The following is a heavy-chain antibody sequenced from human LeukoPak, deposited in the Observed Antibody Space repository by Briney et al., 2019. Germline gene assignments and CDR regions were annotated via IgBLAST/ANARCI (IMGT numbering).Heavy chain of an antibody. CDR1: GGSISSGDYY. Sequence: PSETLSLTCTVSGGSISSGDYYWSWIRQPPGKGLEWIGEINHSGSTNYNPSLKSRVTISVDTSKNQFSLKLSSVTAADTAVYYCARGGQWLVRVKGYFDYWGQGTLVTVSS. J-gene: IGHJ4*02. V-gene: IGHV4-39*07. D-gene: IGHD6-19*01. CDR2: INHSGST. CDR3: ARGGQWLVRVKGYFDY.